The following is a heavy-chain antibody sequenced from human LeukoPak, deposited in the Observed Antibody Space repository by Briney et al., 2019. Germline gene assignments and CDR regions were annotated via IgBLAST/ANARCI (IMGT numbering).Heavy chain of an antibody. CDR2: ISGSGGST. V-gene: IGHV3-23*01. D-gene: IGHD1-26*01. Sequence: PGGSLRLSCAGSGFIFNSLGMSWVRQAPGKGLEWVSAISGSGGSTYYADSVKGRFTISRDNSKNTLYLQMNSLRAEDTAVYYCAKYRDYYYYMDVWGKGTTVTVSS. CDR3: AKYRDYYYYMDV. CDR1: GFIFNSLG. J-gene: IGHJ6*03.